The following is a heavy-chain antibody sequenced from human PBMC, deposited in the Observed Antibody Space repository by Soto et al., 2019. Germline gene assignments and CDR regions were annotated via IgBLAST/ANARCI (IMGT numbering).Heavy chain of an antibody. CDR2: INAGNGNT. D-gene: IGHD6-19*01. CDR1: GYTFTSYA. CDR3: ARDEAVAGRYYFDY. V-gene: IGHV1-3*01. J-gene: IGHJ4*02. Sequence: ASVKVSCKASGYTFTSYAMHWVRQAPGQRLEWMGWINAGNGNTKYSQKFQGRVTITRDTSASTAYMELSSLRSEDTAVYYCARDEAVAGRYYFDYWGQGTLVTVSS.